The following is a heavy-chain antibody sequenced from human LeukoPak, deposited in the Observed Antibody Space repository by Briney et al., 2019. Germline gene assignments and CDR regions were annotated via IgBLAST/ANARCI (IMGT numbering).Heavy chain of an antibody. V-gene: IGHV4-4*07. CDR1: GASISTYF. Sequence: SETLSLTCTVSGASISTYFWSWIRQPAGKGLEWIGRINTSGSTNYNPSLKSRVSMSLDTSKNQFSLSLTSVTAADTAVYYCARGGGHDAFDIWGQGTMVTVSS. CDR2: INTSGST. CDR3: ARGGGHDAFDI. J-gene: IGHJ3*02.